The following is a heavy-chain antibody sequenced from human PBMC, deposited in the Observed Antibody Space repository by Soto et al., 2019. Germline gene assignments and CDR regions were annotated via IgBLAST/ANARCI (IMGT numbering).Heavy chain of an antibody. CDR1: GFTFSSHS. Sequence: TGGSLRLSCAASGFTFSSHSINWVRQAPGKGLEWVSYISGSGATKYYADSVKGRFTISRDNARNSLYLQMNSLSDEDTAVYYCARAIRGFSYVVDYWGQGTLVTVSS. CDR3: ARAIRGFSYVVDY. CDR2: ISGSGATK. J-gene: IGHJ4*02. D-gene: IGHD5-18*01. V-gene: IGHV3-48*02.